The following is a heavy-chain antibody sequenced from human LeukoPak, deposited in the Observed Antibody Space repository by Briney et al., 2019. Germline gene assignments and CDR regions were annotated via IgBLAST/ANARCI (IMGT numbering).Heavy chain of an antibody. D-gene: IGHD3-3*01. CDR2: IIPIFGTA. CDR1: GGTFSSYA. CDR3: ARDEVRGSIWSGYDYYYMDV. J-gene: IGHJ6*03. Sequence: ASVKVSCKASGGTFSSYAISWVRQAPGQGLEWMGGIIPIFGTANYAQKFQGRVTITTDESTSTAYMELSSLRSEDTAVYYCARDEVRGSIWSGYDYYYMDVWGKGTTVTVSS. V-gene: IGHV1-69*05.